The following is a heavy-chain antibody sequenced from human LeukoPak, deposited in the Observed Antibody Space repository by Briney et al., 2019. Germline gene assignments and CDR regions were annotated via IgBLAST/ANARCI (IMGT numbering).Heavy chain of an antibody. CDR2: IYYSGST. V-gene: IGHV4-59*01. CDR1: RDSMSNYY. CDR3: ARVHYYGSGLSSYFDY. D-gene: IGHD3-10*01. J-gene: IGHJ4*02. Sequence: NPSETLSLTCTVSRDSMSNYYWSWIRQPPGKGLEWIGYIYYSGSTKNNPSLKSRVIISVDTSKNQFALKLSSVTAADTAVYYCARVHYYGSGLSSYFDYWGQGTLVTVSS.